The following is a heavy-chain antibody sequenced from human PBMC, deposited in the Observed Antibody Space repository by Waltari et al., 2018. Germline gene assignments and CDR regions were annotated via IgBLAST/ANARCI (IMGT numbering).Heavy chain of an antibody. CDR3: ALTGRGWSNDAFDI. CDR2: MNPNSGNT. V-gene: IGHV1-8*01. D-gene: IGHD2-15*01. Sequence: VQLVQSGAEVKKPGASVKVSCTASGYTFPSYDINWVRQATGQGLEWMGWMNPNSGNTGYAQKFQGRVTMTRNTSISTAYMELSSLRSEDTAVYYCALTGRGWSNDAFDIWGQGTMVTVSS. CDR1: GYTFPSYD. J-gene: IGHJ3*02.